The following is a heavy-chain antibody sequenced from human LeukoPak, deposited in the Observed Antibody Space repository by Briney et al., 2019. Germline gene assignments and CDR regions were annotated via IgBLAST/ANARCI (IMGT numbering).Heavy chain of an antibody. V-gene: IGHV4-59*08. Sequence: SETLSLTCTVPGGSISSYYWSWIRHPPGKGLEWIGYIYYSGSTNYNPSLKSRVTISVDTSKNQFSLKLSSVTAADTAVYYCARQPDYDSSGYPQRAFDIWGQGTMVTVSS. CDR1: GGSISSYY. CDR2: IYYSGST. D-gene: IGHD3-22*01. CDR3: ARQPDYDSSGYPQRAFDI. J-gene: IGHJ3*02.